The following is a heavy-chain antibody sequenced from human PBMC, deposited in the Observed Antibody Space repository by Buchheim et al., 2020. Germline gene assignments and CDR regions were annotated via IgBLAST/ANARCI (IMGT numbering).Heavy chain of an antibody. D-gene: IGHD3-3*01. V-gene: IGHV4-4*02. CDR3: ARFDFWSGYPSGGYYMDV. J-gene: IGHJ6*03. Sequence: VQLVESGGGLVQPGGSLRLSCAGSGFNFSTYHMNWVRQPPGKGLEWIGEIYHSGSTNYNPSLKSRVTISVDKSKNQFSLKLSSVTAADTAVYYCARFDFWSGYPSGGYYMDVWGKGTT. CDR1: GFNFSTYHM. CDR2: IYHSGST.